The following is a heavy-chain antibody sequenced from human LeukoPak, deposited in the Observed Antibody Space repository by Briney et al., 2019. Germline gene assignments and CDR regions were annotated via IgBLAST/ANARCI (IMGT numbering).Heavy chain of an antibody. CDR2: ISWNSGSI. J-gene: IGHJ4*02. V-gene: IGHV3-9*03. Sequence: GRSLRLSCAASGFTFDDYAMHWVRQAPGKGLEWVSSISWNSGSIGYADSLKGRFTISRDNAKNSLYLQTNSLRVEDMALYYCTKGAYSSSSSYFDYWGQGTLVTVSS. D-gene: IGHD6-6*01. CDR3: TKGAYSSSSSYFDY. CDR1: GFTFDDYA.